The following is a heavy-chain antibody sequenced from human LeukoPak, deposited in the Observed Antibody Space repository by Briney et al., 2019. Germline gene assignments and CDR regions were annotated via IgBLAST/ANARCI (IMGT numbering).Heavy chain of an antibody. J-gene: IGHJ5*02. Sequence: ASVKVSCKASGYTFTGNYMHSLRQAPGQGLEWMGRINPNSGGTNYAQKFQGRVTMTRDTSISTAYMELSRLRSYDTAVYYCARPNPGIAAAGTPGGFDPWGQGTLVTVSS. CDR3: ARPNPGIAAAGTPGGFDP. CDR1: GYTFTGNY. D-gene: IGHD6-13*01. V-gene: IGHV1-2*06. CDR2: INPNSGGT.